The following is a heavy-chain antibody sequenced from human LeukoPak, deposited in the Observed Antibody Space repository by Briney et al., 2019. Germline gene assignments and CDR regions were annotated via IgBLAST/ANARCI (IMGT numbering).Heavy chain of an antibody. Sequence: GGSLRLSCAASGFTFSSYGMHWVRQAPGKGLEWVAVISYDGSNKYYADSVKGRFTISRDNSKNALYLQMNSLRAEDTAVYYCAKERIGSGWYPIYYYYYGMDVWGQGTTVTVSS. V-gene: IGHV3-30*18. J-gene: IGHJ6*02. CDR3: AKERIGSGWYPIYYYYYGMDV. CDR1: GFTFSSYG. CDR2: ISYDGSNK. D-gene: IGHD6-19*01.